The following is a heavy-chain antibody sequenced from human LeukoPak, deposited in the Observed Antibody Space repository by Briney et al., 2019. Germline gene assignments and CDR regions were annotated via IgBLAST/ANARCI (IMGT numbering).Heavy chain of an antibody. D-gene: IGHD2-2*01. V-gene: IGHV6-1*01. Sequence: SQTLSLTCAISGDSVSSNSVTWHWIRQSPSRGLEWLGRTYYRSTWYNDYAVSVRGRITVNPDTSKNQFSLHLNSVTPEDTAVYYCARRLTQYVCFDPWGQGILVTVSS. CDR3: ARRLTQYVCFDP. CDR1: GDSVSSNSVT. CDR2: TYYRSTWYN. J-gene: IGHJ5*02.